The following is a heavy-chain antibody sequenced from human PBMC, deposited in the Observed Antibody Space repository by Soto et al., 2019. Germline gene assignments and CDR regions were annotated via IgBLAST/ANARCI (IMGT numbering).Heavy chain of an antibody. J-gene: IGHJ5*02. Sequence: SETLSLTCTVSGGSISSGGYYWSWIRHHPGKGLEWIGYIYYSGGTYYNPSLKSRVTISVDTSKNQFSLKLSSVTAADTAVYYCQRKADWNYINWFDPWGQGTLVTV. CDR2: IYYSGGT. D-gene: IGHD1-7*01. CDR1: GGSISSGGYY. V-gene: IGHV4-31*03. CDR3: QRKADWNYINWFDP.